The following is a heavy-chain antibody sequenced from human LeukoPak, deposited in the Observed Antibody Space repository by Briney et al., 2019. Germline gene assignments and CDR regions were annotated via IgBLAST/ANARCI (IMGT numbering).Heavy chain of an antibody. J-gene: IGHJ5*02. Sequence: ASVKVSCKASGDTFTAYYMHWVRQAPGQGLEWMGWINPNNSATNYEQKFQDRVTMTRDTSISTAYMELSRLTSGDTAVYYCARDYGGHWFDPWGQGTLVTVSS. CDR1: GDTFTAYY. CDR3: ARDYGGHWFDP. CDR2: INPNNSAT. D-gene: IGHD4/OR15-4a*01. V-gene: IGHV1-2*02.